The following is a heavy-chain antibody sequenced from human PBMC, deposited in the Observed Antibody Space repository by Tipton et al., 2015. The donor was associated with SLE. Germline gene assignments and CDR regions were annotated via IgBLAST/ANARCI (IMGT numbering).Heavy chain of an antibody. CDR3: VRGSMD. D-gene: IGHD5-24*01. V-gene: IGHV4-61*05. CDR2: IYYSGST. CDR1: GDSISSSSYY. J-gene: IGHJ4*02. Sequence: TLSLTCTVSGDSISSSSYYWSWIRQPPGKGLEWIGYIYYSGSTNYNPSLKSRVTISVDTSKNQFSLKLSSVTAADTAVYYCVRGSMDWGQGTLVTVSS.